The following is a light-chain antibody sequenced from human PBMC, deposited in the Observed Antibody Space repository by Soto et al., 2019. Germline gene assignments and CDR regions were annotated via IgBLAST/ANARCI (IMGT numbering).Light chain of an antibody. Sequence: QSVLTQPPSASGSPGQSVTISCTGTSSDVGAYDRVSWHQQHPGKPPKLIIYAVTDRTSGVPDRFSGSKSGNTASLTVSGLQAEDEADYYCTSYGGRDDTIFGGGTRLTVL. V-gene: IGLV2-8*01. CDR3: TSYGGRDDTI. CDR2: AVT. CDR1: SSDVGAYDR. J-gene: IGLJ2*01.